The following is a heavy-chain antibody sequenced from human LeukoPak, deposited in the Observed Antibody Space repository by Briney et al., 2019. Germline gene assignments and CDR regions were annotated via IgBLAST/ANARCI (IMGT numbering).Heavy chain of an antibody. CDR1: GYIFTGYY. CDR2: INPNSGGT. Sequence: ASVKVSCKASGYIFTGYYMHWVRQAPGQGLEWMGWINPNSGGTNYAQKFQGRVTMTRDTSISTAYMELSRLRSDDTAVYYCARDRVTIFGVAKYYFDYWGQGALVTVSS. V-gene: IGHV1-2*02. D-gene: IGHD3-3*01. J-gene: IGHJ4*02. CDR3: ARDRVTIFGVAKYYFDY.